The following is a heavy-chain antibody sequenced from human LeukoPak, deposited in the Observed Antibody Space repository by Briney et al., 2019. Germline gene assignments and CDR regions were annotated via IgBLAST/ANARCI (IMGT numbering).Heavy chain of an antibody. D-gene: IGHD6-13*01. CDR3: ARGYGSSSGRPYFDY. J-gene: IGHJ4*02. V-gene: IGHV4-61*02. CDR2: IYTSGST. CDR1: GGSISSGSYY. Sequence: SETLSLTCTVSGGSISSGSYYWSWIRQPAGKGLEWIGRIYTSGSTNYNPSLKSRVTISVDTSKNQFSLKLSSVTAADTAVYYCARGYGSSSGRPYFDYWGQGTLVTVSS.